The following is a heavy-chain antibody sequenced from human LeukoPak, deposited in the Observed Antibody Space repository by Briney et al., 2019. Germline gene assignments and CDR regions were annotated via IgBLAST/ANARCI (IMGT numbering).Heavy chain of an antibody. V-gene: IGHV3-15*01. CDR2: IKSKTVGGTT. D-gene: IGHD1-26*01. CDR1: GFTFSSYG. J-gene: IGHJ4*02. CDR3: TTRGGSFSIFDY. Sequence: GGSLRLSCAASGFTFSSYGMHWVRQAPGKGLEWVGRIKSKTVGGTTDYAAPVKGRFTISRDDSKNTLYLQMNSLKTEDTAVYYCTTRGGSFSIFDYWGQGTLVTVSS.